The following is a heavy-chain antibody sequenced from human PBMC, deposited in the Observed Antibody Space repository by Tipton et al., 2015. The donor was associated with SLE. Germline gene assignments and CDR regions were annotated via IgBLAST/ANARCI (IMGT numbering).Heavy chain of an antibody. CDR3: ARVPAVYYYYMDV. CDR1: GASISTYY. D-gene: IGHD2-2*01. V-gene: IGHV4-59*01. CDR2: VYENDFT. Sequence: TLSLTCTVSGASISTYYWSWVRQPPGKGLEWIGYVYENDFTNYNPSLKSRVTISLDPSKSQFSLRLSSVTAADTAVYYCARVPAVYYYYMDVWGKGTTVTVSS. J-gene: IGHJ6*03.